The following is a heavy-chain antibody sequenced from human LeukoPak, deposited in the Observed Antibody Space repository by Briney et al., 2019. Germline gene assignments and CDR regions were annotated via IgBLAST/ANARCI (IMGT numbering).Heavy chain of an antibody. D-gene: IGHD3-16*01. CDR3: ARGRSLGLVKVRYYFDY. CDR1: GGSFSGYY. V-gene: IGHV4-34*01. J-gene: IGHJ4*02. Sequence: SETLSLTCAVYGGSFSGYYWSWIRLPPGKGLEWIGEINHSGSTNYNPSLKSRVTISVDTSKNQFSLKLSSVTAADTAVYYCARGRSLGLVKVRYYFDYWGQGTLVTVSS. CDR2: INHSGST.